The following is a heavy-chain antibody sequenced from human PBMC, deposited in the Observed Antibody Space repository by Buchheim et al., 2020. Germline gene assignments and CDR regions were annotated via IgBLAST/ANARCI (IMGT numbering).Heavy chain of an antibody. D-gene: IGHD1-1*01. CDR3: ATTLSWERHKVGY. CDR1: GYTLTELS. V-gene: IGHV1-24*01. CDR2: FDPEDGET. Sequence: QVQLVQSGAEVKKPGASVKVSCKVSGYTLTELSMHWVRQAPGKGLEWMGGFDPEDGETIYAQKFQCRVTMTEHTSTDTAYMELSSLRSEDTAVYYCATTLSWERHKVGYWGQGTL. J-gene: IGHJ4*02.